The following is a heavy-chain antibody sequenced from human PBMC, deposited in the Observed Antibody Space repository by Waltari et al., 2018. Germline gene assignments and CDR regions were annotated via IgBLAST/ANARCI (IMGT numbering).Heavy chain of an antibody. CDR2: ITHSGSS. D-gene: IGHD4-17*01. CDR1: GASVSSRIHY. Sequence: QLQLQESGPGLVKPSETLSLTCTVSGASVSSRIHYWGWIRQSPGKGLEWIGSITHSGSSSDKPSLRSRVTLLVDTSKNQFSLRVNSVTAADMALYYCARHMTTVTTSSFDYWGQGALVTVSS. CDR3: ARHMTTVTTSSFDY. J-gene: IGHJ4*02. V-gene: IGHV4-39*07.